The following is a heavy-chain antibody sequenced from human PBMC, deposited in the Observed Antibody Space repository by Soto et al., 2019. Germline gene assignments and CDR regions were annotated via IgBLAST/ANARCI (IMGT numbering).Heavy chain of an antibody. V-gene: IGHV4-4*02. D-gene: IGHD1-1*01. Sequence: QVQPQESGPGLVKPSDTLSLTCAVSGGSINSVNWWSWVRQSPGKGLEWIGEMHPGGSTNYNPSRQSRVTVSMDKSRNQFSLRMSSVTAADTAVYFCARHGHNIYGFDVWGRGTTVTVSS. CDR1: GGSINSVNW. CDR2: MHPGGST. J-gene: IGHJ6*01. CDR3: ARHGHNIYGFDV.